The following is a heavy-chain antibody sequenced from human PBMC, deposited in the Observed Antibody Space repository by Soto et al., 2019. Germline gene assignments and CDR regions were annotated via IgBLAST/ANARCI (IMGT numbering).Heavy chain of an antibody. CDR1: GGTFSRYA. Sequence: SVKVSCKASGGTFSRYAINWVRQAPGQGLEWMGGIIPMFGTTNYAQKFKGRVTITADESTSTDYMELNTLRSEDAAVYYCARASIHGSSWYFWFDPWGQGTLVTVSS. V-gene: IGHV1-69*13. D-gene: IGHD6-13*01. CDR2: IIPMFGTT. CDR3: ARASIHGSSWYFWFDP. J-gene: IGHJ5*01.